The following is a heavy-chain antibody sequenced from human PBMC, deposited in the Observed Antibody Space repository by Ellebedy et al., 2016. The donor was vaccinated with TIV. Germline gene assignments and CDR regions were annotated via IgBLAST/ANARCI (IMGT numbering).Heavy chain of an antibody. V-gene: IGHV3-23*01. Sequence: PGGSLRLSCAASGFTFSTYALTRVRQAPGRGLEWVSAIGRSGGRANYADSVRGRFTISRDNSKSTLFLYMNNLRAEDTAVYYCAKFPSVTTPGVDFWGQGTLVTVSS. CDR3: AKFPSVTTPGVDF. CDR2: IGRSGGRA. D-gene: IGHD4-17*01. CDR1: GFTFSTYA. J-gene: IGHJ4*02.